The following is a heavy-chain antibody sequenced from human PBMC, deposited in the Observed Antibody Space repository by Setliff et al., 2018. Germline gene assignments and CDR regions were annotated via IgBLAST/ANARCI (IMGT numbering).Heavy chain of an antibody. CDR3: SSEYHSGG. Sequence: GGSLRLSCVASGFTFSNYGMHWVRQAPGKGLEWVALIWNDGSSKFYVDSVKGRFTISRDNAKNSLYLQMNSLRVDDTAIYYCSSEYHSGGWGQGTLVTVSS. CDR2: IWNDGSSK. D-gene: IGHD1-26*01. V-gene: IGHV3-33*03. CDR1: GFTFSNYG. J-gene: IGHJ4*02.